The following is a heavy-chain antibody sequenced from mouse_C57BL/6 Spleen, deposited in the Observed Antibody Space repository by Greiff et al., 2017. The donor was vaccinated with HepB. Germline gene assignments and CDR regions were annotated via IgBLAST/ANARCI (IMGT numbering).Heavy chain of an antibody. V-gene: IGHV1-15*01. J-gene: IGHJ2*01. CDR2: IDPETGGT. Sequence: VQLQQSGAELVRPGASVTLSCKASGYTFTDYEMHWVKQTPVHGLEWIGAIDPETGGTAYNQKFKGKAILTADKSSSTAYMELRSLTSEDSAVYYGTREGTVVASYYFDYWGQGTTLTVSS. CDR1: GYTFTDYE. D-gene: IGHD1-1*01. CDR3: TREGTVVASYYFDY.